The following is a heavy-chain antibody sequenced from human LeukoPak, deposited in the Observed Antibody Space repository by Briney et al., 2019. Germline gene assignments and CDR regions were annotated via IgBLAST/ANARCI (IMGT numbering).Heavy chain of an antibody. CDR2: IIPIFGTP. CDR3: ARGREYSDFFLASSDY. V-gene: IGHV1-69*13. J-gene: IGHJ4*02. Sequence: SVKVSCKPSGGTFSNYALNWVRQAPGQGLEWMGGIIPIFGTPNYAQKFHGRLTITADESTSTAYMELSSLRSEDTAVYYCARGREYSDFFLASSDYWGQGTLVTVSS. D-gene: IGHD4-11*01. CDR1: GGTFSNYA.